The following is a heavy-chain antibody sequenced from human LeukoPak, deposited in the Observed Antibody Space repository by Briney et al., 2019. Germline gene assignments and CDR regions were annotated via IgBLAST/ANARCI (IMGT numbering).Heavy chain of an antibody. J-gene: IGHJ4*02. V-gene: IGHV3-48*01. CDR1: GFTFSTYS. CDR3: VRELPPVVQYYFDH. CDR2: ISTGSSTI. Sequence: GGSLRLSCAASGFTFSTYSMIWVRQAPGRGLEWVSYISTGSSTIHYADSVQGRFTISRDNAKNSLYLQMNSLRAEDTAVYYCVRELPPVVQYYFDHWGPGTLVTVSS. D-gene: IGHD2-21*01.